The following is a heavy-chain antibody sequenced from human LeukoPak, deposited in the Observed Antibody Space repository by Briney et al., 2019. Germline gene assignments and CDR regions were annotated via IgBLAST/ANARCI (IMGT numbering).Heavy chain of an antibody. CDR3: ASSRIAAAGTPYY. J-gene: IGHJ4*02. CDR2: ISYDGSNK. Sequence: GGSLRLSCADSGFTFSSYTMHWVRLAPDKGLDRVAVISYDGSNKFYADSVKGRFTISRDNSKNTLYLQMNSLRAEDTAVYYCASSRIAAAGTPYYWGQGTLVTVSS. D-gene: IGHD6-13*01. V-gene: IGHV3-30-3*01. CDR1: GFTFSSYT.